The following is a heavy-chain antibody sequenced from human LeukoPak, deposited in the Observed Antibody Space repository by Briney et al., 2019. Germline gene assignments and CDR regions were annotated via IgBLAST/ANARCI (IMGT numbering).Heavy chain of an antibody. J-gene: IGHJ3*02. CDR3: VRDGYWSDGRCYAASEI. D-gene: IGHD2-15*01. V-gene: IGHV3-48*03. CDR1: GFTFSSYE. CDR2: ISSSGSST. Sequence: GGSLRLSCAASGFTFSSYEMNWVRQAPGQGLEWVSYISSSGSSTYYADSVKGRFTISRDNAKNSLHLQMNAVRAEDTAVYYCVRDGYWSDGRCYAASEIWGQETKVTVSS.